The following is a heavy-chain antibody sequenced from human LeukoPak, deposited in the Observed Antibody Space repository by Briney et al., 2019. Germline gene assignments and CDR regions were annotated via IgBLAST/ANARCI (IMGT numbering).Heavy chain of an antibody. CDR3: ARGDRFRVFSFGVVINFDY. Sequence: ASVKVSCKASGYTFTSYDINWVRQATGQGLEWMGWMNPNSGNTGYAQKFQGRVTITRNTSISTAYMELSSLRSEDTAVYYCARGDRFRVFSFGVVINFDYWGQGTLVTVSS. J-gene: IGHJ4*02. V-gene: IGHV1-8*03. CDR2: MNPNSGNT. CDR1: GYTFTSYD. D-gene: IGHD3-3*01.